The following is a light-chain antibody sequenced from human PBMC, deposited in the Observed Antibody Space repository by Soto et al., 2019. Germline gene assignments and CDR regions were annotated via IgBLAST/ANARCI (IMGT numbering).Light chain of an antibody. Sequence: QSALTQPASVSGSPGQSITISCTGTSSDVGYYNYVSWYQQHPGKAPKLMISDVSNRPSGVSTRFSGSKSGDTASLTISGLQAEDEADYYCSSYTTLNTIVFGGGTKLTVL. V-gene: IGLV2-14*01. CDR2: DVS. CDR3: SSYTTLNTIV. J-gene: IGLJ2*01. CDR1: SSDVGYYNY.